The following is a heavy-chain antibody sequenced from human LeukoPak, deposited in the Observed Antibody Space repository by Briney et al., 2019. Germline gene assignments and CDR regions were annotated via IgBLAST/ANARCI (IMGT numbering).Heavy chain of an antibody. CDR3: ARDRTDYSNLYCGMDV. CDR2: IIPILGIA. Sequence: ASVKVSCKASGGTFSSYAISWVRQAPGQGLEWMGRIIPILGIANYAQKFQGRVTITADKSTSTAYMELSSLRSEDTAVYYCARDRTDYSNLYCGMDVWGQGTTVTVSS. CDR1: GGTFSSYA. J-gene: IGHJ6*02. D-gene: IGHD4-11*01. V-gene: IGHV1-69*04.